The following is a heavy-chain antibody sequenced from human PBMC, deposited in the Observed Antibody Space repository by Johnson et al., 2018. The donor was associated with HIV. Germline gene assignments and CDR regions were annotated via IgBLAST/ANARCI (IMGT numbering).Heavy chain of an antibody. CDR2: ISWNSGSI. CDR1: GYTFDDYA. J-gene: IGHJ3*02. D-gene: IGHD6-19*01. Sequence: VQLVEYGGGLVQPGRSLRLSCAASGYTFDDYAMHWVRQAPGKGLEWVSGISWNSGSIGYADSVKGRFTISRDNAKNSLYLQMNSLRAEDTALYYCARVGAVAGLYSIWGQGTMVTVSS. V-gene: IGHV3-9*01. CDR3: ARVGAVAGLYSI.